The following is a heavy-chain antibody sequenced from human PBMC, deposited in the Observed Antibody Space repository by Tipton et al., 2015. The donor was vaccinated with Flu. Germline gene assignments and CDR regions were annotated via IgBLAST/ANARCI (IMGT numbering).Heavy chain of an antibody. J-gene: IGHJ6*03. CDR2: INPNSGGP. CDR3: AREHIYCSSTSCYFQLPHYYYYYMDV. D-gene: IGHD2-2*01. CDR1: GYTFTGYY. V-gene: IGHV1-2*02. Sequence: QLVQSGAEVKKPGASVKVSCKASGYTFTGYYMHWVRQAPGQGLEWMGWINPNSGGPNYAQKFQGRVTMTRDTSISTAYMELSRLRSDDTAVYYCAREHIYCSSTSCYFQLPHYYYYYMDVWGKGTTVTVSS.